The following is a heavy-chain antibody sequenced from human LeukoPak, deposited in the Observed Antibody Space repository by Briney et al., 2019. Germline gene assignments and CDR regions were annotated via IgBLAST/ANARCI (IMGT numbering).Heavy chain of an antibody. V-gene: IGHV4-39*01. CDR3: ASHTSIALGDYWYFDL. CDR2: FYYSGST. J-gene: IGHJ2*01. Sequence: PSETLSLTCTASGGSISSSSYYWGWIRQPPGKGLEWIGSFYYSGSTYYNPSLKSRVTISVDTSNNQFSLKLSSVTAADTAVYYCASHTSIALGDYWYFDLWGRGTRVTVSS. CDR1: GGSISSSSYY. D-gene: IGHD6-19*01.